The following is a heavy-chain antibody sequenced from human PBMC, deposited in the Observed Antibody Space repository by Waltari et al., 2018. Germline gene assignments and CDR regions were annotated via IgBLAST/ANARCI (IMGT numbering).Heavy chain of an antibody. D-gene: IGHD2-8*02. CDR3: ARVTTPHYDSTGAQDALGV. V-gene: IGHV3-33*01. CDR2: IWQDAIIT. Sequence: QAQLVESGGGVVQPGTSLRLSCAASGFSFRSYVMHWVRQAPGKGREGVAVIWQDAIITDYADSVRGRFTISRDNARQTLYLQMNSLRGDDTASYFCARVTTPHYDSTGAQDALGVWGQGTRVTVS. CDR1: GFSFRSYV. J-gene: IGHJ3*01.